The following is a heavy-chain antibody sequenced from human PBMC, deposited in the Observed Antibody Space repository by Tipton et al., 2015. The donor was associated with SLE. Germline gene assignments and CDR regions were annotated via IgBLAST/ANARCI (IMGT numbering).Heavy chain of an antibody. J-gene: IGHJ4*02. CDR1: GGSISSHY. Sequence: TLPLTCTVSGGSISSHYWSWIRQPPGEGLEWIGYIYYSGSTNYNPPLKSRVTISVDTSKNQFSLKLTSVTAADTAVYYCARGGDSSGYYYYFDYWGQGTLVTVSS. D-gene: IGHD3-22*01. CDR2: IYYSGST. CDR3: ARGGDSSGYYYYFDY. V-gene: IGHV4-59*11.